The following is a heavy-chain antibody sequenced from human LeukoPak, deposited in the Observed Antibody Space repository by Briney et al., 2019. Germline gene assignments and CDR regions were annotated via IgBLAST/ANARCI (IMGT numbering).Heavy chain of an antibody. CDR2: IGRSGGST. Sequence: GGSLRLSGAASGFTFSSHAMSWVREAAGKGLEWVSAIGRSGGSTYYADPVKGRFTTSRDNSKTTLYLQMNSLRAAATAVYYCAKDLPYDFWSGYPLHAFDIWGQGTMVTVSS. J-gene: IGHJ3*02. D-gene: IGHD3-3*01. CDR3: AKDLPYDFWSGYPLHAFDI. V-gene: IGHV3-23*01. CDR1: GFTFSSHA.